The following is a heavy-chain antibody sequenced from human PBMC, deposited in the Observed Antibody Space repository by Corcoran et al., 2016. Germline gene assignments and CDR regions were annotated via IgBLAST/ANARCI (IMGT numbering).Heavy chain of an antibody. CDR1: GFTFSIYG. D-gene: IGHD3-3*01. Sequence: QVQLVESGGGVVHPGSSLRLSCAASGFTFSIYGMVWVRQAPGKGLEWVAVISYDGSNKYYADSVKGRFTISRDNSKNTLYLQMNSLRDEDTAVYSCAKKREGGFWESMDVWGQGTTVTVSS. J-gene: IGHJ6*02. V-gene: IGHV3-30*18. CDR2: ISYDGSNK. CDR3: AKKREGGFWESMDV.